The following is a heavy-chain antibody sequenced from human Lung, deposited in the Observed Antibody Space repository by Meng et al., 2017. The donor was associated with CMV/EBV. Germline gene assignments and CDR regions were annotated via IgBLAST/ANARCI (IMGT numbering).Heavy chain of an antibody. D-gene: IGHD3-3*01. Sequence: SCAASGFTFSSYEMNWVRQAPGKGLEWVSYISSSGSTIYYADSVKGRFTISRDNAKNSLYLQMNSLRAEDTAVYYCARDRPYYDFWSGYGMEVGXQGNXVTVSS. CDR1: GFTFSSYE. J-gene: IGHJ6*02. CDR2: ISSSGSTI. CDR3: ARDRPYYDFWSGYGMEV. V-gene: IGHV3-48*03.